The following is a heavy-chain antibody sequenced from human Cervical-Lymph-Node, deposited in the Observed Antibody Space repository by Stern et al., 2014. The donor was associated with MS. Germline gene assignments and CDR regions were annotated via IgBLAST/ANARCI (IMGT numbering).Heavy chain of an antibody. J-gene: IGHJ6*02. V-gene: IGHV1-69*01. CDR1: GGTFTNYA. D-gene: IGHD4-17*01. CDR3: ASPLTATSVPFGYYGMDV. CDR2: IVPLFGEP. Sequence: QVQLVESGAEVKKPGSSVKVSCKASGGTFTNYATSWVRQAPGQGLEWMGGIVPLFGEPSYAREFQGQVTITADESTSTAYMDLSRLRSEDTAVYYCASPLTATSVPFGYYGMDVWGQGTTVTVS.